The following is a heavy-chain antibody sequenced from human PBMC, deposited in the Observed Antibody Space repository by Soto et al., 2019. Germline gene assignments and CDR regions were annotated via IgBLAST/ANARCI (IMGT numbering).Heavy chain of an antibody. Sequence: ASVKVSCKASGYTFTSYYMHWVRQAPGQGLEWMGIINPSGGSTSYAQKFQGRVTMTRDTSTSTVYMELSSLRSEDTAVYYCAGDPPCSSTSCYKGYFDYWGQGTLVTVSS. CDR2: INPSGGST. CDR3: AGDPPCSSTSCYKGYFDY. V-gene: IGHV1-46*01. CDR1: GYTFTSYY. D-gene: IGHD2-2*02. J-gene: IGHJ4*02.